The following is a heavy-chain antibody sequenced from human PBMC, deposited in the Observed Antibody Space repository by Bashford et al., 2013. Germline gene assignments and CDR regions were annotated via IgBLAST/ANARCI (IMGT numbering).Heavy chain of an antibody. Sequence: SETLSLTCAVYGGSFSGYYWSWIRQPPGKGLEWIGEINHSGSTNYNPSLKSRVTISVNTSKNQFSLKLSSVTAADTAVYYCARGHHAEDRPFDYWGQGTLVTVSS. J-gene: IGHJ4*02. CDR2: INHSGST. CDR3: ARGHHAEDRPFDY. CDR1: GGSFSGYY. D-gene: IGHD3-22*01. V-gene: IGHV4-34*01.